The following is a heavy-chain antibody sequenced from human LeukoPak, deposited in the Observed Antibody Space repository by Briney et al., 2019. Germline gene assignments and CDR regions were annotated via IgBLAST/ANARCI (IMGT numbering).Heavy chain of an antibody. Sequence: GGSLRLSCAASGLTFDDYGMSWVRQAPGKGVEWGSGINWNGGSTGYADSVKGRFTISRDNAKTSLYLQMNSLRAEDTALYHCARVVVAGDYYYYGMDVWGQGTTVTVSS. CDR2: INWNGGST. CDR1: GLTFDDYG. J-gene: IGHJ6*02. D-gene: IGHD6-19*01. V-gene: IGHV3-20*01. CDR3: ARVVVAGDYYYYGMDV.